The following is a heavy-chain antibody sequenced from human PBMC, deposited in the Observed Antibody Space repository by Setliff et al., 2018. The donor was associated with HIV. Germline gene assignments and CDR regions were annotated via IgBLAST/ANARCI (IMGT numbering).Heavy chain of an antibody. Sequence: ASVKVSCKASGYTFTAYYMNWVRQAPGQGLEWMGRVNPNSGGTNYAQKFQGRVTMTRDTSISTAYMELRRLRSDDTAVYYCARGLTDRGDAFDIWGQGTMVTVSS. D-gene: IGHD7-27*01. J-gene: IGHJ3*02. CDR1: GYTFTAYY. CDR3: ARGLTDRGDAFDI. CDR2: VNPNSGGT. V-gene: IGHV1-2*06.